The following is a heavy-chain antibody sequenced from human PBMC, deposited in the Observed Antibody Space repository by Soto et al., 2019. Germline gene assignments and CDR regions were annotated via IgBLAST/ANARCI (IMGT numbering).Heavy chain of an antibody. Sequence: AESLRLSCAASGFTFSSYAMHWVRQAPGKGLEWVAVISYDGSNKYYADSVKGRFTISRDNSKNTLYLQMNSLRAEDTAVYYCARAPMEYYYGMDVWGQGTTVTVSS. V-gene: IGHV3-30-3*01. D-gene: IGHD1-1*01. CDR3: ARAPMEYYYGMDV. CDR1: GFTFSSYA. CDR2: ISYDGSNK. J-gene: IGHJ6*02.